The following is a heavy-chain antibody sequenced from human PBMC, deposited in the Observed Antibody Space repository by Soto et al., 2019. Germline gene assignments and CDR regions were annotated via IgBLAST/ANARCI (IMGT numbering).Heavy chain of an antibody. V-gene: IGHV4-34*01. J-gene: IGHJ4*02. D-gene: IGHD3-3*01. CDR3: ARGGPKVVLRFLEWLTPGFDY. CDR1: GGSFIGYY. CDR2: INHSGST. Sequence: SETLSLTCAVYGGSFIGYYWSWIRQPPGKGLEWIGEINHSGSTNYNPSLKSRVTISVDTSKNQFSLKLSSVTAADTAVYYCARGGPKVVLRFLEWLTPGFDYWGQGTLVTVSS.